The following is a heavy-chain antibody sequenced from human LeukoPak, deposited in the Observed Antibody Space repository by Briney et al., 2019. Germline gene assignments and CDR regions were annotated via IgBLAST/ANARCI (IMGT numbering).Heavy chain of an antibody. Sequence: GASVKVSCKASGYTFTGYYMHWVRQAPGQGLEWMGWINANTGDTNYAQKFQGRVTMTRDTSITTAYMELSRLRSDDTAVYYCARSSTYCSGGTCYYVSWGQGTLVTVSS. CDR3: ARSSTYCSGGTCYYVS. CDR1: GYTFTGYY. CDR2: INANTGDT. V-gene: IGHV1-2*02. D-gene: IGHD2-15*01. J-gene: IGHJ4*02.